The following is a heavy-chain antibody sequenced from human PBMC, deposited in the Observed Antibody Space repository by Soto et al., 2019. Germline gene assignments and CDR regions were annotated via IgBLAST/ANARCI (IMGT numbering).Heavy chain of an antibody. CDR2: IYYSGST. CDR1: GGSISSGDYF. V-gene: IGHV4-31*03. J-gene: IGHJ4*02. D-gene: IGHD3-22*01. Sequence: QVQLQESGPGLVKPSQTLSLTCTVSGGSISSGDYFWSWIRQHPGKGLEWIGYIYYSGSTYYNPSLKIRVTISVDTSKIEFSLKLSSVTAADTAVYYCARGGDYSDSSGYYPFAYWGQGILVTVSS. CDR3: ARGGDYSDSSGYYPFAY.